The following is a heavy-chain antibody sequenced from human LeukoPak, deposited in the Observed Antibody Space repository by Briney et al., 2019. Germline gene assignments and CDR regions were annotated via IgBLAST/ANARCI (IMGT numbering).Heavy chain of an antibody. CDR3: AKDACGGNCFYSMDV. CDR2: IFSST. J-gene: IGHJ6*03. Sequence: GGSLRLSCTVSGFTVSSNSMSWVRQAPGKGLEWVSFIFSSTHYSDSVKGRFTISRDNSKNTLYPQMNSLRAEDTAVYYCAKDACGGNCFYSMDVWGKGTTVTVSS. CDR1: GFTVSSNS. D-gene: IGHD1-14*01. V-gene: IGHV3-53*01.